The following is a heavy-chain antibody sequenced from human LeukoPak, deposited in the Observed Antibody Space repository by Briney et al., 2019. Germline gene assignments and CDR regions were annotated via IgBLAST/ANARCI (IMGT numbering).Heavy chain of an antibody. CDR2: IRYDGSNK. D-gene: IGHD5-18*01. CDR1: GFTFSTYG. CDR3: ARAVDTAMVTPFDY. V-gene: IGHV3-30*02. J-gene: IGHJ4*02. Sequence: PGGSLRLSCTASGFTFSTYGMHWVRQAPGRGLEWVAFIRYDGSNKYYVDSLKGRFTISKDNSKNTLYLQMNSLRAEDTAFYYCARAVDTAMVTPFDYWGRGTLVTVSS.